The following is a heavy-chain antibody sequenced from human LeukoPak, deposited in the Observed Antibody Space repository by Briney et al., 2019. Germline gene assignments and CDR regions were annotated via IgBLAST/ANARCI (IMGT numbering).Heavy chain of an antibody. V-gene: IGHV1-2*02. CDR3: ARAHCSSTSCYGVAAAWFDP. CDR2: INPNSGGT. Sequence: ASVKVSCKASGYTFTGYYTHWVRQAPGQGLEWMGWINPNSGGTNYAQKFQGRVTMTRDTSISTAYMELSRLRSDDTAVYYCARAHCSSTSCYGVAAAWFDPWGQGTLVTVSS. J-gene: IGHJ5*02. CDR1: GYTFTGYY. D-gene: IGHD2-2*01.